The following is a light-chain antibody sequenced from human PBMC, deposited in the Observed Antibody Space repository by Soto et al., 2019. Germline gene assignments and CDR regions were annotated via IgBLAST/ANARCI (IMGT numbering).Light chain of an antibody. V-gene: IGKV1-39*01. CDR2: AAS. Sequence: IQMTQSPSSLSASVGDRVTITCRASQSISTYLNWYQQKPGKAPKLLIYAASSLQSGVPSRFNGSGSGTDFTLTITSLQPEDFATYYCQQSYSAPGTFGQGTKLEIK. CDR1: QSISTY. CDR3: QQSYSAPGT. J-gene: IGKJ2*01.